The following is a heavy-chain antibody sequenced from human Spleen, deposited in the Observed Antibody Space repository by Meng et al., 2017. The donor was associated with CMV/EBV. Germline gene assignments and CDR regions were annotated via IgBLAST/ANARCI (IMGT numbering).Heavy chain of an antibody. CDR1: GFTFSTYA. V-gene: IGHV3-30-3*02. CDR3: AKLATADYFDT. D-gene: IGHD1-26*01. J-gene: IGHJ4*02. Sequence: GESLKISCAASGFTFSTYAMHWVRQAPGKGLEWVAVISYDGTSIYYADSVKGRFTISRDNSENTLYLHMNSLRADDTAVYYCAKLATADYFDTWGQGTLVTVSS. CDR2: ISYDGTSI.